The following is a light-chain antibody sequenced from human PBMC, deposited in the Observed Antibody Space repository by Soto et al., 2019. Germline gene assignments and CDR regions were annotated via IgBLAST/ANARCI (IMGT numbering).Light chain of an antibody. CDR3: QQYGTSPCT. Sequence: EMVLTQSPGTLPLSSGERATLSCRVSQSVTSNSLAWYQQRPGQAPRLLIYGTSTRATGIQSRFSGSRSGTDFTLIISRLVPEDFAMYYCQQYGTSPCTFGQGTRREIK. CDR2: GTS. J-gene: IGKJ2*02. V-gene: IGKV3-20*01. CDR1: QSVTSNS.